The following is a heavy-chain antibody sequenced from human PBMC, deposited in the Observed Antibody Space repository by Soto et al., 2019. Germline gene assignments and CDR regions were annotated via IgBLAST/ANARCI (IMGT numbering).Heavy chain of an antibody. Sequence: SETLSLTCTVSGGSIISSSYYFFCIRQPPWNGLELIGSIYYSGSTYYNPSLKSRVTISVDTSKNQFSLKLSSVTAADTAVYYCAGQHTYYYDSSGYPARYYYYGMDVWGQGTTVTVSS. V-gene: IGHV4-39*01. CDR1: GGSIISSSYY. CDR2: IYYSGST. D-gene: IGHD3-22*01. J-gene: IGHJ6*02. CDR3: AGQHTYYYDSSGYPARYYYYGMDV.